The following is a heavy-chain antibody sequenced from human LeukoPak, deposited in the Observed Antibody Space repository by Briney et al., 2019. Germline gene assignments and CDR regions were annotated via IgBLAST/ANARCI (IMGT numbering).Heavy chain of an antibody. J-gene: IGHJ4*02. CDR3: ARAQVGATGGTDY. CDR2: ISYDGSNK. D-gene: IGHD1-26*01. CDR1: GYTFTSYA. V-gene: IGHV3-30-3*01. Sequence: SCKASGYTFTSYAMHWVRQAPGKGLEWVAVISYDGSNKYYADSVKGRFTISRDNSKNTLYQQMNSLRAEDTAVYYCARAQVGATGGTDYWGQGTLVTVSS.